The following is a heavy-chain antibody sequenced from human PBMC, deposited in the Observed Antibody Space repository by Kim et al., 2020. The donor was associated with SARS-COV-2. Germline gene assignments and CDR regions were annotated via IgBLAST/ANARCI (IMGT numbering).Heavy chain of an antibody. Sequence: SETLSLTCTVSGGSISSGGYYWSWIRQHPGKGLEWIGYIYYSGSTYYNPSLKSRVTISVDTSKNQFSLKLSSVTAADTAVYYCAREGKDYYGSGSYFGRDPQYYFDYWGQGTLVTVSS. CDR3: AREGKDYYGSGSYFGRDPQYYFDY. V-gene: IGHV4-31*03. CDR1: GGSISSGGYY. J-gene: IGHJ4*02. D-gene: IGHD3-10*01. CDR2: IYYSGST.